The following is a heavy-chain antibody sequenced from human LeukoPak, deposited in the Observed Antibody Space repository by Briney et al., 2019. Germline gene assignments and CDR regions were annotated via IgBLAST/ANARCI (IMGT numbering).Heavy chain of an antibody. CDR3: ARQRIPGIAVAGTDY. Sequence: GESLKISCKGSGYSFTSYWIGWVRQMPGKGLEWMGIIYPGDSDTRYSPSFQGQVTTSADKSISTAYLQWSSLKASDTAMYYCARQRIPGIAVAGTDYWGQGTLVTVSS. CDR2: IYPGDSDT. D-gene: IGHD6-19*01. J-gene: IGHJ4*02. V-gene: IGHV5-51*01. CDR1: GYSFTSYW.